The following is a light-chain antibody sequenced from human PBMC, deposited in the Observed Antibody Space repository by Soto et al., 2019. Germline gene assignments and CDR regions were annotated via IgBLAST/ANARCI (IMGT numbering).Light chain of an antibody. V-gene: IGKV3-11*01. CDR1: QSVSSY. CDR3: QQLSQWPPEVT. CDR2: DAY. Sequence: EIVLTQSPATLSLSPGEIATLSCRASQSVSSYLAWYQQKPGQAPMLLIYDAYNRDTGISARFSGSGSGTDFTLTISSLEPEDFAVYYCQQLSQWPPEVTFGHGTRLEIK. J-gene: IGKJ5*01.